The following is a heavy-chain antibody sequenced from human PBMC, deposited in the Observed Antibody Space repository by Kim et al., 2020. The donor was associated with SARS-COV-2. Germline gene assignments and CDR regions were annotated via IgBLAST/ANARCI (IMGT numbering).Heavy chain of an antibody. V-gene: IGHV3-30*01. J-gene: IGHJ3*02. CDR3: ARAQWGSYGAAFDI. Sequence: YADSVKGRFTISRDNSKNTIYLKVNSLGAEDTAVYYCARAQWGSYGAAFDIWGQGTMVTVSS. D-gene: IGHD1-26*01.